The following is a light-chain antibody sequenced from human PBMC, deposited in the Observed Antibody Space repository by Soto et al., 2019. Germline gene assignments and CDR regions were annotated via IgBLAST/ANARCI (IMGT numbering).Light chain of an antibody. Sequence: DIPMTQSPSSLSASVGDRVTITCRTSQSISRYLNWYQHKLGTAPKLLIHGSFKLQSGVPSRFSGSGSGTDFTLTISSLHPEDFATYYCQQSYNTPRTFGLGTKVDIK. CDR1: QSISRY. CDR2: GSF. V-gene: IGKV1-39*01. J-gene: IGKJ1*01. CDR3: QQSYNTPRT.